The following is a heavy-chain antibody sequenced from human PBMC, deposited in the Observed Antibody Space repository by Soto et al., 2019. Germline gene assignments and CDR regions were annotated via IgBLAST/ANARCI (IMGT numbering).Heavy chain of an antibody. D-gene: IGHD1-26*01. V-gene: IGHV3-72*01. CDR1: GFTCSAHY. CDR2: IKNKANSYTT. J-gene: IGHJ4*02. Sequence: EVQLVESGGGLVQPGGSLRLSCAASGFTCSAHYMDWVRQAPGKGLEWVGRIKNKANSYTTEYAASVEGRFTISREDSQNSLYLQMNSLKTEDTAVYYCARVSLVGPSGGRYFDYWGQGSQVAVSS. CDR3: ARVSLVGPSGGRYFDY.